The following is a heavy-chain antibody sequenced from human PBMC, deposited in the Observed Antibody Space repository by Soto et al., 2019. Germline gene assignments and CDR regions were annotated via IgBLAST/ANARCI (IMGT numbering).Heavy chain of an antibody. J-gene: IGHJ4*02. V-gene: IGHV3-15*07. CDR3: TPLALKYNSDWYPLSD. D-gene: IGHD6-19*01. CDR2: IKSETDGGTI. Sequence: EVQLVESGGGLVKPGGSLRLSCAGSGFTFSNVWMNWVRQAPGKGLEWVGRIKSETDGGTIYYAAPVKGRFTISRDDSNNTLYLQMNSLKTADTATYYCTPLALKYNSDWYPLSDWGQGTRVTVSS. CDR1: GFTFSNVW.